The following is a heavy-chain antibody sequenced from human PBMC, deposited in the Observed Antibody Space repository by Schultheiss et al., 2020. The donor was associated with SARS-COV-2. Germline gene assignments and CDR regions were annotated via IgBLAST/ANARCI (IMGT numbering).Heavy chain of an antibody. CDR2: ISWNSGSI. V-gene: IGHV3-9*01. D-gene: IGHD6-6*01. Sequence: GGSLRLSCAASGFTFDDYAMHWVRQAPGKGLEWVSGISWNSGSIGYADSVKGRFTISRDNAKNSLYLQMNSLRAEDTAVYYCAKSERGSYFDIWGQGTMVTVSS. CDR1: GFTFDDYA. J-gene: IGHJ3*02. CDR3: AKSERGSYFDI.